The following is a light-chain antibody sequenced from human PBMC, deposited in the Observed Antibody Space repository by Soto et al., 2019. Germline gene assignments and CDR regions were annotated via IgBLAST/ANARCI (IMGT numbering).Light chain of an antibody. V-gene: IGLV2-23*02. Sequence: QSVLTQPASVSGSPGQSITISCSETSSGIGTYNYVSWYQLHPGKVPKLIIYEVNNRPSGISPRFSGSKSGKTASLTISGLQAEDEADYYCCSYAGGYTRVFGGGTKLTVL. J-gene: IGLJ3*02. CDR2: EVN. CDR3: CSYAGGYTRV. CDR1: SSGIGTYNY.